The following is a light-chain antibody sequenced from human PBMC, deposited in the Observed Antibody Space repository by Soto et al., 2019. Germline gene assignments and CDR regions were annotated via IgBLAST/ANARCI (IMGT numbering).Light chain of an antibody. Sequence: EIVLKQSPGTPSLSPGERATLSCRASQSVSNNQQKPGQAPRLLICGASNGASGIPDRFSGFGSGTDFTLTISSLQPDDFATYYCQQYNSYSRTFGQGTKVDIK. CDR1: QSVSN. CDR3: QQYNSYSRT. J-gene: IGKJ1*01. CDR2: GAS. V-gene: IGKV3-20*01.